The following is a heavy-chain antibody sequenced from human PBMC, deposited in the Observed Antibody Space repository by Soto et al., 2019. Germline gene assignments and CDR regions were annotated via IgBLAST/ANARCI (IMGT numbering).Heavy chain of an antibody. D-gene: IGHD3-10*01. J-gene: IGHJ4*02. CDR2: ISYDGSNK. V-gene: IGHV3-30-3*01. CDR1: GFTFSSYA. CDR3: ARPDYGSGSYPDY. Sequence: QVQLVESGGGVVQPGRSLRLSCAASGFTFSSYAMQWVRQAPGKGLEWVAVISYDGSNKYYADSVKGRFTISRDNSKNTLSLQMNSLSAEDTAVYYCARPDYGSGSYPDYWGQGTLVTVSS.